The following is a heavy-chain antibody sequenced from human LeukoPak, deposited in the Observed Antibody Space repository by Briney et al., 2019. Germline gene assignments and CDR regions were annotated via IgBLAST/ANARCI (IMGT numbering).Heavy chain of an antibody. CDR1: GGSVTSSDYF. D-gene: IGHD5-12*01. CDR3: ARVSSGYDFSYYYYMDV. CDR2: IYYSGST. Sequence: SETLSLTCSVSGGSVTSSDYFWGWLRQPPGKGLEWIGYIYYSGSTNYNPSLKSRVTISVDTSKNQFSLKLSSVTAADTAVYYCARVSSGYDFSYYYYMDVWGKGTTVTVSS. V-gene: IGHV4-61*08. J-gene: IGHJ6*03.